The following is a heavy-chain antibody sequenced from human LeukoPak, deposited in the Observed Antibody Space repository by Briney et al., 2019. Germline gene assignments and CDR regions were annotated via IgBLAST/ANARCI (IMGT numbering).Heavy chain of an antibody. V-gene: IGHV3-7*01. D-gene: IGHD6-13*01. Sequence: GGSLRLSFAASGFPVSDYYMSWFRQAPGKGLDWVANIKQDGSEKYYVDSVKGRFSVSRDNAMNSLYLQMNSLRAEDTAVYFCATPVGGIWSFDYWGQGTLVTVSS. CDR1: GFPVSDYY. CDR3: ATPVGGIWSFDY. CDR2: IKQDGSEK. J-gene: IGHJ4*02.